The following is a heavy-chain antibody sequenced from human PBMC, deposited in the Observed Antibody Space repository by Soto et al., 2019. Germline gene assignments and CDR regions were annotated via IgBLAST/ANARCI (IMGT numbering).Heavy chain of an antibody. Sequence: RLSCAASGFTFSSYAMTWVRQAPGKGLEWVSTISGTGGNTYYADSVKGRFTISRDNSKNTVYLQVNSLRAEDTAVYYCVKAVYLLDFDYWGQGTLVTVS. J-gene: IGHJ4*02. D-gene: IGHD1-20*01. CDR1: GFTFSSYA. CDR2: ISGTGGNT. V-gene: IGHV3-23*01. CDR3: VKAVYLLDFDY.